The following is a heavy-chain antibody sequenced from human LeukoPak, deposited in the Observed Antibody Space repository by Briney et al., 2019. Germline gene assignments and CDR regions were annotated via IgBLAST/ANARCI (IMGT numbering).Heavy chain of an antibody. V-gene: IGHV4-61*01. D-gene: IGHD1-26*01. CDR1: GGSVSSGSYY. CDR3: ARGGNAFDI. Sequence: SETLSLTCTVSGGSVSSGSYYWSWIRQPPGKGLEWIGYIYYSGSTYYNPSLKSRVTISVDTSKNQFSLKLSSVTAADTAVYYCARGGNAFDIWGQGTMVTVSS. J-gene: IGHJ3*02. CDR2: IYYSGST.